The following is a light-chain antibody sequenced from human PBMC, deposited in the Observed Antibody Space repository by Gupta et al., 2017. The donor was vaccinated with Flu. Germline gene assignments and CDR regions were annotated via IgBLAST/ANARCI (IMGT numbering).Light chain of an antibody. CDR3: HHNSQYWGT. CDR1: QSLGKY. J-gene: IGKJ1*01. CDR2: MAS. V-gene: IGKV1-5*03. Sequence: DIQLTHSPSTLAASVGDRVTITCRASQSLGKYLAWYQQKPGKAPKVLIHMASVLETGVPSRFRGSGSGTEFALTIDGLQPDDFATYYCHHNSQYWGTFGQGTKVEI.